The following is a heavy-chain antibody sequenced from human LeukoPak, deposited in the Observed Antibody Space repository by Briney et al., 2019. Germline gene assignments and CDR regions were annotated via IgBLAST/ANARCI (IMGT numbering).Heavy chain of an antibody. Sequence: GGSLRLSCAASGFTFSSYGMNWVRQPPGKGLEWVCNINWNGGSTSYADSLKGRLTISRDNAKSSLYLQMNSLRAEDTAMYFCARRMPGDAFDVWGQGTMVTVSS. CDR2: INWNGGST. J-gene: IGHJ3*01. CDR3: ARRMPGDAFDV. CDR1: GFTFSSYG. V-gene: IGHV3-20*04. D-gene: IGHD2-2*01.